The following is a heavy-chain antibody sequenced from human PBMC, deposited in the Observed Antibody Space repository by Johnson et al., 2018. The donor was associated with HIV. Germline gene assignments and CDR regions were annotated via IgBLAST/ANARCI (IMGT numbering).Heavy chain of an antibody. D-gene: IGHD3-10*01. J-gene: IGHJ3*02. CDR2: ISYDGDDK. CDR3: AKDAGSGSSWEFAFDI. Sequence: VPLVESGGGVVPPGRSLRLSCAASGFSFSDYGIHWVRQAPGKGLEWVAVISYDGDDKHYGDSVEGRFTIYRDNSKKTLYLQMNSLRPEDTAVYFCAKDAGSGSSWEFAFDIWGQGTKVTVSS. CDR1: GFSFSDYG. V-gene: IGHV3-30*18.